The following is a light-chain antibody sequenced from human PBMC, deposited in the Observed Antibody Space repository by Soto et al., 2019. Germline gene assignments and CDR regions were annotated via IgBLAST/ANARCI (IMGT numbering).Light chain of an antibody. CDR3: QQRSDWPNVVWT. CDR2: DAS. Sequence: EIVLTQSPATLSLSPGERATLSCRASQSVSSYLAWYQQKPGQAPRLLIYDASNRATGIPARFSGSGSGTDFTLTISSLEPEDFAFYYCQQRSDWPNVVWTFGQGTKVEIK. CDR1: QSVSSY. V-gene: IGKV3-11*01. J-gene: IGKJ1*01.